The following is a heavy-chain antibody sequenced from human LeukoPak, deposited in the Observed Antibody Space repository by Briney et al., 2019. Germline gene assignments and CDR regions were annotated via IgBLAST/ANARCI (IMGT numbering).Heavy chain of an antibody. CDR1: GYTFTGYY. D-gene: IGHD2-2*01. CDR2: INPNSGDT. J-gene: IGHJ4*02. CDR3: AREEGFCRTTSCSAPFDY. Sequence: ASVKVSCKASGYTFTGYYMHWVRQAPGQGLHLMGWINPNSGDTIYAQKFQGRVTMTRDTSITTAYMELSRLTSDDTAMYYCAREEGFCRTTSCSAPFDYWGQGTLVTVSS. V-gene: IGHV1-2*02.